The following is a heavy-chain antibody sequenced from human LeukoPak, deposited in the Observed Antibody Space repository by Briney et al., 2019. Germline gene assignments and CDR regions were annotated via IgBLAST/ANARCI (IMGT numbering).Heavy chain of an antibody. V-gene: IGHV1-46*01. D-gene: IGHD5-18*01. CDR1: GYTFTSYA. Sequence: ASVKVSCKASGYTFTSYAMHWVRQAPGQGLEWMGIINPAGGSTSYAQKFQGRVTMTRDTSTSTVYMELSSLRSEDTAVYYCARGREGNTAMVIHWGQGTLVTVSS. J-gene: IGHJ4*02. CDR2: INPAGGST. CDR3: ARGREGNTAMVIH.